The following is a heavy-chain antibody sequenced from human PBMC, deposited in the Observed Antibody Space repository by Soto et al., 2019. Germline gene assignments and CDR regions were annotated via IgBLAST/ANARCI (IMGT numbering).Heavy chain of an antibody. D-gene: IGHD4-17*01. CDR1: GYTFTSYY. V-gene: IGHV1-46*03. J-gene: IGHJ4*02. CDR2: INPSGGST. Sequence: ASVKVSCKASGYTFTSYYMHWVRQAPGQGLEWMGVINPSGGSTSYAQKFQGRVTMTRDTSTSTVYMELSSLRSEDTAVYYCARSGYGDYRFDYWGQGTLVTVSS. CDR3: ARSGYGDYRFDY.